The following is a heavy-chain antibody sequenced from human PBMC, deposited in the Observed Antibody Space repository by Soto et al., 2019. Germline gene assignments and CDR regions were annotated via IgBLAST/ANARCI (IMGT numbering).Heavy chain of an antibody. CDR2: ISSNGVGS. CDR3: ARRARPDFYYMDV. CDR1: GFTLSGYA. D-gene: IGHD6-6*01. V-gene: IGHV3-64*01. J-gene: IGHJ6*03. Sequence: EVQLAESGGGLAQPGGSLRLSCAASGFTLSGYAMDWVRQAPGKGLEYVSGISSNGVGSYYANSVQGRFTISRDNSKNTVYLQMGSLRPEDMAVYYCARRARPDFYYMDVWGKGTTVTVS.